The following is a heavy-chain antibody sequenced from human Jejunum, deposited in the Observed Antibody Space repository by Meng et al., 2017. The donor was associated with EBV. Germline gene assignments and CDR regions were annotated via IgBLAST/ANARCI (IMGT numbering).Heavy chain of an antibody. Sequence: QVQLVQPGSELKKPGASVKVSCKASGYTFTSSGINWVRQAPGQGLEWMGWINTNTGYPTYAQDFTGRFVFSLDTSVSTAYLQITSLSTEDNAVYYCARVRPGGGWFDPWGQGTLVTVSS. V-gene: IGHV7-4-1*02. CDR3: ARVRPGGGWFDP. J-gene: IGHJ5*02. D-gene: IGHD2-8*02. CDR2: INTNTGYP. CDR1: GYTFTSSG.